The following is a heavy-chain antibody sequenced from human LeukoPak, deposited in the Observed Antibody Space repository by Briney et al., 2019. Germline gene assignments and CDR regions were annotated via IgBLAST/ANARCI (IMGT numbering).Heavy chain of an antibody. Sequence: ASVKVSCKASGGTFSNFAISWVRQAPGQGLEWMGGIIPLFGTANYGQKSQGRVTITADKSTSTAYMELSSLRSEDTGVYYCASSGLGGSGNYHRTWYNLCDPGGQGPLITVSS. D-gene: IGHD3-10*01. J-gene: IGHJ5*02. CDR1: GGTFSNFA. CDR3: ASSGLGGSGNYHRTWYNLCDP. V-gene: IGHV1-69*06. CDR2: IIPLFGTA.